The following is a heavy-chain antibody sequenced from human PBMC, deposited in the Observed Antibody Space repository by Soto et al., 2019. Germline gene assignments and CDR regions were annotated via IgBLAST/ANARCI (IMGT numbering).Heavy chain of an antibody. D-gene: IGHD3-3*01. J-gene: IGHJ5*02. Sequence: SETLSLTCAVYGGSFIGYYWSWILQPPWKGLEWIGEINHSGSTNYNPSLKSRVTISVDTSKNQFSLKLSSVTAADTAVYYCARGVLRFLEWLRGGNWFDPWGQGTLVTVSS. CDR3: ARGVLRFLEWLRGGNWFDP. CDR1: GGSFIGYY. V-gene: IGHV4-34*01. CDR2: INHSGST.